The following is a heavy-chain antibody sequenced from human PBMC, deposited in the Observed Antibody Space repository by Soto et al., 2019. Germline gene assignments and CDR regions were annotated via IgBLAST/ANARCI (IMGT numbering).Heavy chain of an antibody. D-gene: IGHD1-26*01. J-gene: IGHJ5*01. Sequence: EVQLLESGGGLVQPGGSLRLSCAASGFTFSSYVMSWVRQAPGKGLEWVSAISGGHTTYYEDSVKGRFTISRDNSKNTLYLQMNSLRAEDTALYYCAKDYESESYSGKYAIDSWGQGTLVSVST. V-gene: IGHV3-23*01. CDR3: AKDYESESYSGKYAIDS. CDR1: GFTFSSYV. CDR2: ISGGHTT.